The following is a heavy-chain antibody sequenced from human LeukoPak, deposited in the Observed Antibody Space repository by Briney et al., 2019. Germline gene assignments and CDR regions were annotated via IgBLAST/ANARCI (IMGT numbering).Heavy chain of an antibody. V-gene: IGHV1-2*02. CDR2: INPDSGFT. CDR3: APTAEAYTSWWKV. D-gene: IGHD3-16*01. Sequence: ASVKVSCKASGYTFTMYYIHWARQAPGQGLEFMGWINPDSGFTNYAQKFKGRVTMTRDTSISTAYLEVRSLTSDDTAVYYCAPTAEAYTSWWKVWGQGTLVTVSS. CDR1: GYTFTMYY. J-gene: IGHJ4*02.